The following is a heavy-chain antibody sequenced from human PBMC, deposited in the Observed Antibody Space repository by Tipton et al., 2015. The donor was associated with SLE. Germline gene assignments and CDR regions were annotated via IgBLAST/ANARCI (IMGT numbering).Heavy chain of an antibody. Sequence: TLSLTCTVSGVSMSGSVYYWTWIRQPPGKGLEWIGSIYYSGTTYYNPSLKNRLTISIDTSNNHFPLNLRSVTAADTAVYYCVRGKRHYDVLTGYYSKPHYLDFWGQGTVVAVSP. CDR2: IYYSGTT. J-gene: IGHJ4*02. V-gene: IGHV4-39*06. CDR1: GVSMSGSVYY. CDR3: VRGKRHYDVLTGYYSKPHYLDF. D-gene: IGHD3-9*01.